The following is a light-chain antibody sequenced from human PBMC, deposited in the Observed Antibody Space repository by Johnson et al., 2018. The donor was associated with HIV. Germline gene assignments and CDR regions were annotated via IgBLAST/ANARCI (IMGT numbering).Light chain of an antibody. Sequence: QSVLTQPPSVSAAPGQKVTISCSGSSSNIGNNYVSWYQQLPGTAPKLLIYDNNKRPSGIPDRFSGSKSGTSATLGITGLQTGDEAYYYCGTWDSTLNAYVFGTVTKVTVL. CDR1: SSNIGNNY. CDR3: GTWDSTLNAYV. V-gene: IGLV1-51*01. J-gene: IGLJ1*01. CDR2: DNN.